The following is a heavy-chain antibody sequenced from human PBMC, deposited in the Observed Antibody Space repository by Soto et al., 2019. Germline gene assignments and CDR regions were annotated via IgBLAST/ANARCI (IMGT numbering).Heavy chain of an antibody. CDR2: VSGYTGNT. Sequence: QVQLVQSETEVKKPGASVKVSCKASGYIFTNYDITWVRQAPGQGLEWMGWVSGYTGNTKYAQRFQDRVTMTTDTSTSTVYMDLRRLRSYDTAVYYCAKFGSAPYYYDRVDVWGQGTTVFVSS. J-gene: IGHJ6*02. CDR1: GYIFTNYD. D-gene: IGHD3-10*01. V-gene: IGHV1-18*01. CDR3: AKFGSAPYYYDRVDV.